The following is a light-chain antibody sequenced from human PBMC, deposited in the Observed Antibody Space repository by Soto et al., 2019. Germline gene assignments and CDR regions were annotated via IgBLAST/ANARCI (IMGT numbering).Light chain of an antibody. CDR2: AAS. CDR3: QQVNSYPQLT. Sequence: DIQLTQSPSFLSASVGDRVTITCRASQGISTYLAWHQQKPGQAPRLLIYAASAWQSGVPSRFSSSGSWTEFTLTISSLQPEDFATYYCQQVNSYPQLTFGGGTKVEIK. J-gene: IGKJ4*01. V-gene: IGKV1-9*01. CDR1: QGISTY.